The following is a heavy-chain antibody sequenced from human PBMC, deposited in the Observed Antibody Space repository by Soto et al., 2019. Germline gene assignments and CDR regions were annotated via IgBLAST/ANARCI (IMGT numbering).Heavy chain of an antibody. CDR1: GFTFSSYC. J-gene: IGHJ4*02. Sequence: GGSRRRSGASSGFTFSSYCMSWVRQAPVTGLEWGATIKQDGSERYYVDSVEGRFTISRDNGKNSMSLQMNSLRAEDTTVYHCARGCGRASCPYYFDYWGRGTLVTVSS. V-gene: IGHV3-7*01. D-gene: IGHD2-2*01. CDR2: IKQDGSER. CDR3: ARGCGRASCPYYFDY.